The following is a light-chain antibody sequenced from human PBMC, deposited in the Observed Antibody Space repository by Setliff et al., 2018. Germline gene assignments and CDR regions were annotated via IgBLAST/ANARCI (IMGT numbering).Light chain of an antibody. CDR1: SSDVGYYNY. CDR3: SSYTSSSTRV. V-gene: IGLV2-14*01. CDR2: EVS. J-gene: IGLJ1*01. Sequence: QSALTQPASVSGSPGQSITISCTGTSSDVGYYNYVSWYQQHPGKAHKLMIYEVSNRPSGVSNRFSGSKSGNTASLTISGLQAEDEADYYCSSYTSSSTRVFGTGTKVTVL.